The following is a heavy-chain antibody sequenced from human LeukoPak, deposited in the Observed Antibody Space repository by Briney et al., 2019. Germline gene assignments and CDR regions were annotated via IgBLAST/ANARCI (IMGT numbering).Heavy chain of an antibody. D-gene: IGHD5-12*01. Sequence: PSETLSLTCAVYGGSLSGYYWSWLRQPPGKGLEWIGEINHSGSTNYNPSLKSRVTISVDTSKNQFSLKLNSVTAADTAVYYCASGYDYRAGYWGQGTLVTVSS. CDR3: ASGYDYRAGY. CDR1: GGSLSGYY. V-gene: IGHV4-34*01. J-gene: IGHJ4*02. CDR2: INHSGST.